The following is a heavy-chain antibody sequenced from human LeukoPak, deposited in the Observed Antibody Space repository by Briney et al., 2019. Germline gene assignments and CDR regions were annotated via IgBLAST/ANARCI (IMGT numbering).Heavy chain of an antibody. J-gene: IGHJ6*02. CDR2: IYYSGST. CDR1: GGSISSYY. V-gene: IGHV4-59*08. CDR3: AGSTITYYYYGMDA. Sequence: PSETLSLTCTVSGGSISSYYWSWIRQPPGKGLEWIGYIYYSGSTNYNPSLKSRVTISVDTSKNQFSLKLSSVTAADTAVYYCAGSTITYYYYGMDAWGQGTTVTVSS. D-gene: IGHD1-7*01.